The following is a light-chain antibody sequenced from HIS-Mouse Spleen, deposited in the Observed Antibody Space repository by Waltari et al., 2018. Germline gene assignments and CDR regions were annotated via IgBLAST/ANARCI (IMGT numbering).Light chain of an antibody. CDR1: SGTIPSNY. J-gene: IGLJ3*02. CDR2: EDN. V-gene: IGLV6-57*04. Sequence: NFMLTQPHSASESPGKTVTISCTRTSGTIPSNYVSGYQQRPGSAPTTVIYEDNQRPSGVPDRFSGSIDSSSNSASLTISGLKTEDEADYYCQSYDSSNLVFGGGTKLTVL. CDR3: QSYDSSNLV.